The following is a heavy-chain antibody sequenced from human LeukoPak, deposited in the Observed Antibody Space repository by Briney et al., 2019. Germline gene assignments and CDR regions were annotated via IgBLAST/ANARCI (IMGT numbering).Heavy chain of an antibody. CDR1: GGSFSGYY. D-gene: IGHD3-16*01. Sequence: SETLSLTCAVYGGSFSGYYWSWIRQPPGKGLEWIGEINHSGSTNYNPSLKSRVTISVDTSKNQFSLKLSSVTAADTAVYYCARGPAMGGSPSDYCGQGTLVTVSS. CDR3: ARGPAMGGSPSDY. CDR2: INHSGST. V-gene: IGHV4-34*01. J-gene: IGHJ4*02.